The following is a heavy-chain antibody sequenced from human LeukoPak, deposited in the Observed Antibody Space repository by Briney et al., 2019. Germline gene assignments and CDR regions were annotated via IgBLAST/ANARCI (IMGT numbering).Heavy chain of an antibody. J-gene: IGHJ4*02. CDR1: GGSFSGYY. V-gene: IGHV4-34*01. CDR2: INHSGST. D-gene: IGHD5-18*01. CDR3: ARGLVDTAMAPDY. Sequence: SETLSLTCAVYGGSFSGYYWSWIRQPPGKGLEWIGEINHSGSTNYNPSLKSRVTISVDTSKNQFSLKLSSVTAADTAVYYCARGLVDTAMAPDYWGQGTLVTVSS.